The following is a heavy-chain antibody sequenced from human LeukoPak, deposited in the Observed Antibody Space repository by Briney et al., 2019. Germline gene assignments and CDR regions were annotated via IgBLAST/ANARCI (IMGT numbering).Heavy chain of an antibody. CDR3: ARDIGWPRHYYYYMDV. CDR1: GFTFSSYW. J-gene: IGHJ6*03. CDR2: INSDGSST. V-gene: IGHV3-74*01. D-gene: IGHD1-26*01. Sequence: GGSLRLSCAATGFTFSSYWMHWVRQAPGKGLVWVSRINSDGSSTSYADSVKGRFTIPRDNAKNTLYLQMNSLRAEDTAVYYCARDIGWPRHYYYYMDVWGKGTTVTVSS.